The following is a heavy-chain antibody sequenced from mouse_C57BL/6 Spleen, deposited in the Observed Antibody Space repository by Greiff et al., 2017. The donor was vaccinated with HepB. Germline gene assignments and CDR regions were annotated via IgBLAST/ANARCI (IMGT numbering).Heavy chain of an antibody. CDR1: GFSLTSYG. D-gene: IGHD5-5*01. Sequence: QVQLQQSGPGLVQPSPSLSITCTVSGFSLTSYGVHWVRQSPGKGLEWLGVIWSGGSTDYNAAFISRLGISKDNSKSQVFFKMNSLQADDTAIYYCARFYLYFDVWGTGTTVTVSS. V-gene: IGHV2-2*01. J-gene: IGHJ1*03. CDR2: IWSGGST. CDR3: ARFYLYFDV.